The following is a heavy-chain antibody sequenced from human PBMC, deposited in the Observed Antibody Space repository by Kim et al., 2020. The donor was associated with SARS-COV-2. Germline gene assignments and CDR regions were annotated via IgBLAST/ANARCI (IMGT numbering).Heavy chain of an antibody. J-gene: IGHJ4*02. Sequence: GGSLRLSCEVSGFTFSSYAMTWVRQAPGKGLEWVSTISSSGRTSDRSTHYAESVKGRFTISRDNSKNTMYLQMNSLRAEDTALYYCAKVPSPYSDTSGAPIDSWGQGTLVTVSS. CDR2: ISSSGRTSDRST. V-gene: IGHV3-23*01. CDR3: AKVPSPYSDTSGAPIDS. D-gene: IGHD3-22*01. CDR1: GFTFSSYA.